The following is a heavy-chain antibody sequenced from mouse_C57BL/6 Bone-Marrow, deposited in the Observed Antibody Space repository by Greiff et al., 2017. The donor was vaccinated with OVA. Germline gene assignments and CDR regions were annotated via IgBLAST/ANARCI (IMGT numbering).Heavy chain of an antibody. CDR1: GYTFTSYG. J-gene: IGHJ1*03. Sequence: QVQLQQSGAELARPGASVKLSCKASGYTFTSYGISWVKQRTGQGLEWIGEIYPRSGNTYYNEKFKGKATLTADKSSSTAYMELRSLTSADSAVYFCAITPLYYYGSSYDVWGTGTTVTVSS. V-gene: IGHV1-81*01. CDR3: AITPLYYYGSSYDV. D-gene: IGHD1-1*01. CDR2: IYPRSGNT.